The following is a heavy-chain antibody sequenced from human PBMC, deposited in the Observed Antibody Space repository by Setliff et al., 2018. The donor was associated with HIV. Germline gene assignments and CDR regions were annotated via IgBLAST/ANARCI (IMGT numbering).Heavy chain of an antibody. D-gene: IGHD6-19*01. CDR3: SKDYSSGWFDY. CDR1: GGSDSGYY. J-gene: IGHJ4*02. Sequence: SVTLSLTCAVYGGSDSGYYWRWIRLPAGKGLEWNGQIHTTGSTNYNPSLKSRVTVSMDTSKNQFSLNLNSVTATDTAVYYCSKDYSSGWFDYWGQGTLVTVSS. V-gene: IGHV4-4*07. CDR2: IHTTGST.